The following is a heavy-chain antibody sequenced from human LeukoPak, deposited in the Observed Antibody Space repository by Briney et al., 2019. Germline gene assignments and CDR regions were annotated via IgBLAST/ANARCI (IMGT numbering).Heavy chain of an antibody. J-gene: IGHJ5*02. D-gene: IGHD3-16*01. V-gene: IGHV4-4*07. Sequence: NPSETLSLTCTVSGGSMSSYYWSLIRQPAGKGLEWIGRIHTSGTTYYNPSLKSRVTMSVDTSKNQFSLRLTSVTAADTAVYYCARGDYFDGGGRNWFDPWGQGTLVTVSS. CDR1: GGSMSSYY. CDR2: IHTSGTT. CDR3: ARGDYFDGGGRNWFDP.